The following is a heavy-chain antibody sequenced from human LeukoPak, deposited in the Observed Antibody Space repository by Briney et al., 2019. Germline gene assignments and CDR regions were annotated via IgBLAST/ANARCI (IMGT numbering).Heavy chain of an antibody. J-gene: IGHJ4*02. CDR2: INPNSGGT. V-gene: IGHV1-2*02. CDR1: GYTFTGYY. D-gene: IGHD2-2*01. CDR3: ARDYVVPAANAYYFDY. Sequence: GASVKVSCKASGYTFTGYYMHWVRQAPGQGLEWMGWINPNSGGTNYAQKFQGRVTMTRDTSISTAYMELSRLRSDDTAVYYCARDYVVPAANAYYFDYWGQGTLVTVSS.